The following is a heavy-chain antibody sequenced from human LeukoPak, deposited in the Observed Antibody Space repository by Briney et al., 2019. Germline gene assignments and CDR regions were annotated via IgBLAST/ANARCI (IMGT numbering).Heavy chain of an antibody. J-gene: IGHJ4*02. CDR3: ARGLILEWLLFEPIDY. V-gene: IGHV4-38-2*01. CDR1: GYSISSGSY. Sequence: SETLSLTCAVSGYSISSGSYWGWIRQPPGKGLEWIANVYHSGNSYYNPSLKTRATISVDTSKNQFSLKLSSVTAADTAVYYCARGLILEWLLFEPIDYWGQGTLVTDSS. D-gene: IGHD3-3*01. CDR2: VYHSGNS.